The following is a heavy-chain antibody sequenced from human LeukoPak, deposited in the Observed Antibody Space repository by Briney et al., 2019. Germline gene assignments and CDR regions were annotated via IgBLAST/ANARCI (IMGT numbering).Heavy chain of an antibody. J-gene: IGHJ4*02. CDR1: GFTFSTYS. CDR2: ISSSSTYT. Sequence: GGSLRLSCAASGFTFSTYSMNWVRQAPGKGLEWVSSISSSSTYTYYADSVKGRFTISRDNAKNSLYLQMNSLRAEDTAVYYCARDFLGESGAGGYWGQGTLVTVSS. CDR3: ARDFLGESGAGGY. D-gene: IGHD3-10*01. V-gene: IGHV3-21*01.